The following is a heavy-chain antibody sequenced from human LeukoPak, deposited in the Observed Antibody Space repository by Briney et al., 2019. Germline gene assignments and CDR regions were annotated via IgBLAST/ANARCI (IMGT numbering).Heavy chain of an antibody. CDR3: ARDRGELNYFDY. CDR2: ISSSSSYI. CDR1: GFTFSSYS. D-gene: IGHD1-26*01. Sequence: GGSLRLSCAASGFTFSSYSMNWVRQAPGKGLEWVSSISSSSSYIYYADSVKGRFTISRDNAKNSLYLQMNSLRADDTAVYYCARDRGELNYFDYWGQGTLVTVSS. V-gene: IGHV3-21*01. J-gene: IGHJ4*02.